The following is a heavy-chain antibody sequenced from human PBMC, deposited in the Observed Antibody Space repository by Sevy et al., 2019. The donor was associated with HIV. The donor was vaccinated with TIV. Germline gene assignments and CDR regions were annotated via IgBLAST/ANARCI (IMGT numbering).Heavy chain of an antibody. Sequence: GGSLRLSCAASGFTLRSYGIHWVRQTSGKGLEWISYISSSGHNIDYADSVKGRFTISRDDAKNSLYLQMNSLRVGDTAMYYCARGVNWKYVTDYWGQGTLVTVSS. D-gene: IGHD1-7*01. J-gene: IGHJ4*02. CDR3: ARGVNWKYVTDY. CDR1: GFTLRSYG. V-gene: IGHV3-48*01. CDR2: ISSSGHNI.